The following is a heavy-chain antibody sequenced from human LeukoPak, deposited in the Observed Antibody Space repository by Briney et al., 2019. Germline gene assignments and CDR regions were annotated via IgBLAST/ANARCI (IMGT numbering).Heavy chain of an antibody. D-gene: IGHD2-2*01. CDR3: VNGRHCSGTTCYDAFDM. CDR1: GFTFSNYA. V-gene: IGHV3-64D*06. J-gene: IGHJ3*02. Sequence: GGSLRLSCSASGFTFSNYAMHWVRQAPGKGLEYVSAISSNGGTTYYADSVKGRFTISRDNSKNTLYLQMSSLRAEDTAVYYCVNGRHCSGTTCYDAFDMWGQGTMVTVSS. CDR2: ISSNGGTT.